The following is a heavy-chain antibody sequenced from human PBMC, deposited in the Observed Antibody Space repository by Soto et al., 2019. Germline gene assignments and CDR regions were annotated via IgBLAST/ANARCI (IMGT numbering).Heavy chain of an antibody. Sequence: SETLSLTCTVSGGSISSGSYYWGWIRQPPGKGLEWIGDINHSGSTNYNPSLKSRVTISVDTSKNQFSLKLSSVTAADTAVYYCARANYYYYMDVWGKGTTVTVSS. CDR1: GGSISSGSYY. V-gene: IGHV4-39*07. CDR2: INHSGST. CDR3: ARANYYYYMDV. J-gene: IGHJ6*03.